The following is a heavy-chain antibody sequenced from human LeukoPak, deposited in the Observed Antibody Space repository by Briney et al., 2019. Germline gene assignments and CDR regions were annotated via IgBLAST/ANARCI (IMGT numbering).Heavy chain of an antibody. CDR3: ARVGVYYDSSGYYPRHFDY. J-gene: IGHJ4*02. CDR2: INRSGST. Sequence: SETLSLTCAVYGGSFSGYYWSWVRQPPGKGLEWIGEINRSGSTNYNPSLKSRVTISVDTSKNHLSLKLSSVTAADTAVYYCARVGVYYDSSGYYPRHFDYWGQGTLVTVSS. CDR1: GGSFSGYY. D-gene: IGHD3-22*01. V-gene: IGHV4-34*01.